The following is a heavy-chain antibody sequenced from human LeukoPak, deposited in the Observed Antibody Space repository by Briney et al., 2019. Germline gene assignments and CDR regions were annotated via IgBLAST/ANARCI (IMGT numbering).Heavy chain of an antibody. Sequence: ASVKVSCKASGYTFTSYDINWVRQATGQGLEWMGWMNPNSGNTGYAQKFQGRVTMTRNTSISTAYMELSSLRSEDTAVYYCARAWDDYGDYCGMDVWGQGTTVTVSS. D-gene: IGHD4-17*01. J-gene: IGHJ6*02. CDR2: MNPNSGNT. V-gene: IGHV1-8*01. CDR1: GYTFTSYD. CDR3: ARAWDDYGDYCGMDV.